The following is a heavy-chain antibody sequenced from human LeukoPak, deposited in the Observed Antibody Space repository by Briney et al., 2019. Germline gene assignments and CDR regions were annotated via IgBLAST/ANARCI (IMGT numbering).Heavy chain of an antibody. V-gene: IGHV1-18*01. J-gene: IGHJ4*02. Sequence: ASVKVSCKASGYTFTSYGISWVRQAPGQGLEWMGWISAYNGNTNYAQKLQGRVTMTTDTSTSTAYMELKSLRSDDTAVYYCARDQRELLPSNDLDYWGQGTLVTVSS. CDR1: GYTFTSYG. CDR3: ARDQRELLPSNDLDY. CDR2: ISAYNGNT. D-gene: IGHD1-26*01.